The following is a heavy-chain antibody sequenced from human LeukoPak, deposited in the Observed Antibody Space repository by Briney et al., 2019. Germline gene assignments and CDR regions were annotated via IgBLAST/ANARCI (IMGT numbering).Heavy chain of an antibody. CDR3: AKGIGGSCYSGIDY. CDR2: ISGGVGST. Sequence: GGSLRLSCAASGFTFSSYAMSWVRQAPGKGLEWVSAISGGVGSTYYADSVKGRFTISRDNSKNTLYLQMNSLRADDTAVYYCAKGIGGSCYSGIDYWGQGILVTVSS. CDR1: GFTFSSYA. J-gene: IGHJ4*02. V-gene: IGHV3-23*01. D-gene: IGHD2-15*01.